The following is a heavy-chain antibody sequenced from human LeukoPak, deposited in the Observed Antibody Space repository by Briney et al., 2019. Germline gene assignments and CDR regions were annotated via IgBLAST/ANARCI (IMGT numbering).Heavy chain of an antibody. CDR1: GGSFSGYY. Sequence: SETLSLTCAVYGGSFSGYYWSWIRRPPGKGLEWIGEINHSGSTNYNPSLKSRVTISVDTSKNQFSLKLSSVTAADTAVYYCARGGDDYDFWSGYPPGHYYYYMDVWGKGTTVTVSS. V-gene: IGHV4-34*01. J-gene: IGHJ6*03. CDR3: ARGGDDYDFWSGYPPGHYYYYMDV. CDR2: INHSGST. D-gene: IGHD3-3*01.